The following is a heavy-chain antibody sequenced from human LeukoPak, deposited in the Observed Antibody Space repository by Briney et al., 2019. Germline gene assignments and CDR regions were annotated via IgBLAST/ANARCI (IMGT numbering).Heavy chain of an antibody. Sequence: SVKVSCKASGGTFSSYAISWVRQAPGQGLEWMGRIIPILGIANYAQKFQGRVTITADKSTSTAYMELSSLRSEDTAVYYCASGYATRGYFDYWGQGTLVTVSS. D-gene: IGHD5-12*01. CDR1: GGTFSSYA. V-gene: IGHV1-69*04. CDR3: ASGYATRGYFDY. J-gene: IGHJ4*02. CDR2: IIPILGIA.